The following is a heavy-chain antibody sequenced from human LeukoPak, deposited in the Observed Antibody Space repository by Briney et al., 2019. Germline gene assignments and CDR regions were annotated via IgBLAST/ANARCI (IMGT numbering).Heavy chain of an antibody. Sequence: QAGGSLRLSCAAYGFTFTNYWLTWVRQAPGKGLEWVANINQDGGTEYYVDSMKGRFTISRDNAKNLVYLQINSLRAEDTAVYFCARHTLWRFDYWGQGALVTVSS. CDR3: ARHTLWRFDY. J-gene: IGHJ4*02. CDR1: GFTFTNYW. CDR2: INQDGGTE. D-gene: IGHD1-1*01. V-gene: IGHV3-7*01.